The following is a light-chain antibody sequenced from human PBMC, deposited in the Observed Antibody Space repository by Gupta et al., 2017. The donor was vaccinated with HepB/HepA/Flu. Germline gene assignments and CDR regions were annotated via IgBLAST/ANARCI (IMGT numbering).Light chain of an antibody. CDR1: QNIDDF. CDR2: AAT. CDR3: QHTFNSSRM. J-gene: IGKJ1*01. V-gene: IGKV1-39*01. Sequence: QMTQSPSSLSAFVGDTVTITCRASQNIDDFVNWYRQRPGKAPTLVVYAATNLQRGVPTRFIGGGSGTDFSLTISNLRPEDFATYYCQHTFNSSRMFGQGTAVEV.